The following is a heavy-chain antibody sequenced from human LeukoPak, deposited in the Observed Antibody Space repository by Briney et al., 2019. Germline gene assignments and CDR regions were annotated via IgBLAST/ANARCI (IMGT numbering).Heavy chain of an antibody. V-gene: IGHV3-23*01. CDR3: AKDGDIVVVPAAINPF. Sequence: GGSLRLSCAASGFTFSSCAMSWVRQAPGKGLEWVSAISGSGGSTYYADSVKGRFTISRDNSKNTLYLQMNSLRAEDTAVYYCAKDGDIVVVPAAINPFWGQGTMVTVSS. D-gene: IGHD2-2*02. CDR2: ISGSGGST. J-gene: IGHJ3*01. CDR1: GFTFSSCA.